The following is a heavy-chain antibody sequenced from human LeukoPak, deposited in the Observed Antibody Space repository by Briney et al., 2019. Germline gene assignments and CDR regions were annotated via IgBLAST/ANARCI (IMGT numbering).Heavy chain of an antibody. CDR3: ARGVRDISLPGGGLGWGGGSYYYYYMDV. D-gene: IGHD3-10*01. Sequence: GGSLRLSCTASGFIVTNSYLTWVRQTPGKGLEWVSVIYSAGTTYFADSVKGRFNLHRDSSKNTLDLQMGSLRVDGTALYFCARGVRDISLPGGGLGWGGGSYYYYYMDVWGKGTAVTVSS. J-gene: IGHJ6*03. CDR2: IYSAGTT. V-gene: IGHV3-53*01. CDR1: GFIVTNSY.